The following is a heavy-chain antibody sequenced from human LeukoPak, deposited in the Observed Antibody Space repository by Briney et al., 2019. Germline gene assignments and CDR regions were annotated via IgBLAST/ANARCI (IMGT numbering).Heavy chain of an antibody. J-gene: IGHJ4*02. CDR3: AKRGSLWDLDY. D-gene: IGHD1-26*01. V-gene: IGHV3-33*06. CDR2: IRYDGSNK. CDR1: GFTFSSYA. Sequence: PGTSLRLSCVASGFTFSSYAMHWVRQAPGKGLEWVAVIRYDGSNKKYAGSVKGRFTISRDNSKNTLYLQMNSLSPEDTAVYYCAKRGSLWDLDYWGQGTLVTVSS.